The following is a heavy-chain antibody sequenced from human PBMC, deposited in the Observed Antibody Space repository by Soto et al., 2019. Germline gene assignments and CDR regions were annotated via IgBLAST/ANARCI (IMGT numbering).Heavy chain of an antibody. J-gene: IGHJ6*02. CDR3: ARVSRIVRDAYYGMDV. Sequence: QVQLQESGPGLVKPSETLSLTCSVSGGSVSSDYYYWSWIRQPPGKGLEWIAYFSYGGSTNYNLSLKSRVTVSVDTSKNQFSLNLSSVTAADTGLYYCARVSRIVRDAYYGMDVWGLGTTVTVSS. CDR2: FSYGGST. CDR1: GGSVSSDYYY. D-gene: IGHD1-26*01. V-gene: IGHV4-61*01.